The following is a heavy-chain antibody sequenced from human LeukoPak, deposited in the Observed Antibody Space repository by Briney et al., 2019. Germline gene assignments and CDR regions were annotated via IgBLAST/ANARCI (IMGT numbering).Heavy chain of an antibody. CDR2: MYYSGRT. Sequence: SETLSLTCTVSGGSISSYYWSWIRQPPGKGLEWIGYMYYSGRTSYNPSLKSRVPISVDPSKHQFSLKLSSVTAADTAAYYCPRAIGDYVPFDYWGQGTLVTVSS. V-gene: IGHV4-59*01. CDR1: GGSISSYY. D-gene: IGHD4-17*01. J-gene: IGHJ4*02. CDR3: PRAIGDYVPFDY.